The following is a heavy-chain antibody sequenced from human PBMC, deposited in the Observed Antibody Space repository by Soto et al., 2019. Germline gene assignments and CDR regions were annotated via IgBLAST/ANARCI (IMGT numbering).Heavy chain of an antibody. CDR1: GGTFSSYA. CDR2: IIPIFGTA. D-gene: IGHD2-2*02. V-gene: IGHV1-69*13. Sequence: EASVKVSCKASGGTFSSYAISWVRQAPGQGLEWMGGIIPIFGTANYAQKFQGRVTITADESTSTAYMELSSLRSEDTAVYYCARGGVVVTAAIGGIDYWGQANLATVSS. J-gene: IGHJ4*02. CDR3: ARGGVVVTAAIGGIDY.